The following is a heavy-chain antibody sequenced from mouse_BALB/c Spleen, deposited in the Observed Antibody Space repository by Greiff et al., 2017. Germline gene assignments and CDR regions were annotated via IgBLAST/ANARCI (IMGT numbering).Heavy chain of an antibody. CDR1: GYSFTGYF. Sequence: EVKLQESGPELVKPGASVKISCKASGYSFTGYFMNWVMQSHGKSLEWIGRINPYNGDTFYNQKFKGKATLTVDKSSSTAHMELRSLASEDSAVYYCAREGYGSSPYWGQGTTLTVSS. CDR3: AREGYGSSPY. J-gene: IGHJ2*01. V-gene: IGHV1-20*02. CDR2: INPYNGDT. D-gene: IGHD1-1*01.